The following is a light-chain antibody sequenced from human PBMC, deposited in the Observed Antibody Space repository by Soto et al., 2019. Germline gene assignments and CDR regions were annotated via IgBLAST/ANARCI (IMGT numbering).Light chain of an antibody. CDR1: SSDVGGYNY. V-gene: IGLV2-11*01. J-gene: IGLJ1*01. CDR2: DVS. CDR3: CSYAGSYTYYV. Sequence: QSVLTQSRSVSGSPGQSVTISCTGTSSDVGGYNYVSWYQQHPGKAPKLMIYDVSKRPSGVPDRFSGSKSGNTASLTISGLQAEDEADDYCCSYAGSYTYYVFGTGTKVTAL.